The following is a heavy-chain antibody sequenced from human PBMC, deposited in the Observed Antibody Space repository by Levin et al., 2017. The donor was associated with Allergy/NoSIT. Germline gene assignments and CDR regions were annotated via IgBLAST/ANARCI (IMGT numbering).Heavy chain of an antibody. CDR3: AREFNGYNGCDRNFFYGLDV. D-gene: IGHD5-12*01. CDR1: GGSISGYY. Sequence: SETLSLTCTVSGGSISGYYWSWIRQPAGKGLEWIGRIYTSSITNYNPSLKSRVTMSLDTSKNRFSLKFSSVNAADTAVFYCAREFNGYNGCDRNFFYGLDVWGHGTTVTVSS. CDR2: IYTSSIT. J-gene: IGHJ6*02. V-gene: IGHV4-4*07.